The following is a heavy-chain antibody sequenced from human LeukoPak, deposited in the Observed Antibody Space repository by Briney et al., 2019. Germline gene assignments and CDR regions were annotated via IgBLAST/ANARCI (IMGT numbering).Heavy chain of an antibody. V-gene: IGHV4-34*01. Sequence: PSETLSLTCAVYGGSFSGYYWSWIRQPPGKGLEWIGEINHSGSTNYSPSLKSRVTISVDTSKNQFSLKLRSVTTADTAVYYCAREDSGNSDDSLDIWGQGTMVTVSS. CDR1: GGSFSGYY. CDR3: AREDSGNSDDSLDI. CDR2: INHSGST. J-gene: IGHJ3*02. D-gene: IGHD4-23*01.